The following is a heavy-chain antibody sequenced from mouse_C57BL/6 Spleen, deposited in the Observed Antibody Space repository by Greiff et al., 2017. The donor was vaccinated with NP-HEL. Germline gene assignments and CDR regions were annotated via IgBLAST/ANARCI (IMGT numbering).Heavy chain of an antibody. D-gene: IGHD3-3*01. CDR3: ARGDLGYFDY. CDR2: INPGSGGT. Sequence: VQLQQSGAELVRPGTSVKVSCKASGYAFTNYLIEWVKQRPGQGLEWIGVINPGSGGTNYNEKFKGKATLTADKSSSTAYMQLSSLTSEDSAVYFCARGDLGYFDYWGQGTTLTVSS. CDR1: GYAFTNYL. J-gene: IGHJ2*01. V-gene: IGHV1-54*01.